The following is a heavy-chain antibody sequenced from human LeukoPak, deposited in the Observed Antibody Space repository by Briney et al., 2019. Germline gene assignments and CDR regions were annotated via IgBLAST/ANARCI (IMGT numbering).Heavy chain of an antibody. D-gene: IGHD3-10*01. J-gene: IGHJ4*02. V-gene: IGHV3-48*02. CDR1: GFTFNTYN. CDR2: IHSSSSTI. CDR3: ARDYYGAGSYPFDY. Sequence: GGSLRLSCAVSGFTFNTYNMNWVRQAPGKGLEWLSYIHSSSSTIYYADSVKGRFTISRDNAKSSLYLQMNSLRDEDTAVYYCARDYYGAGSYPFDYWGQGTLVTVSS.